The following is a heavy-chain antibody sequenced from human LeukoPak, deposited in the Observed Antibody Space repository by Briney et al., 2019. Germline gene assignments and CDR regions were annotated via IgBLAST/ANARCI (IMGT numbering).Heavy chain of an antibody. Sequence: GESLKISCKGSGYTFTNHWIAWVRQMPGKGLEWMGIIYPGDSDTTYSPSFQGQVTISADKSISTAYLQWSSLKASDTAIYYCATGYGSGRGAFDIWGQGTMVSVSS. CDR3: ATGYGSGRGAFDI. D-gene: IGHD6-19*01. CDR1: GYTFTNHW. J-gene: IGHJ3*02. CDR2: IYPGDSDT. V-gene: IGHV5-51*01.